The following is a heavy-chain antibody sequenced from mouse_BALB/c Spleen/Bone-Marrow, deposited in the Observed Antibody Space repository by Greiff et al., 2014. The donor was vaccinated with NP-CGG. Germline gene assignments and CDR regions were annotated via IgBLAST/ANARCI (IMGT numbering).Heavy chain of an antibody. J-gene: IGHJ4*01. Sequence: QVQLQQSGAQVAKPGASVKMSCKASGYTFTSYWMHWVKQGPGQGLEWIGYINPITGYTEYNQKFKDKATLTADKSSSTAYMQLSSLTSEDSAVYYCARNYDYDGGYCAMDYWGQGTSVTVSS. V-gene: IGHV1-7*01. D-gene: IGHD2-4*01. CDR3: ARNYDYDGGYCAMDY. CDR2: INPITGYT. CDR1: GYTFTSYW.